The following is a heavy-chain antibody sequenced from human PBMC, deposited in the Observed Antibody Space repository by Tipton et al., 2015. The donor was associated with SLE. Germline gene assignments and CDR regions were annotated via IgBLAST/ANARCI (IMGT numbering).Heavy chain of an antibody. D-gene: IGHD6-13*01. J-gene: IGHJ4*02. CDR3: ARTQKVSSLYPNDH. V-gene: IGHV3-48*03. CDR1: GFTFSGYE. CDR2: ISTSGTTM. Sequence: FLRLSCAASGFTFSGYEMNWVRQAPGRGLEWVSYISTSGTTMYYAESMKGRFTISRDNAKNSLYLQMNSLRAEDTAFYYCARTQKVSSLYPNDHWGRGTLVTVSS.